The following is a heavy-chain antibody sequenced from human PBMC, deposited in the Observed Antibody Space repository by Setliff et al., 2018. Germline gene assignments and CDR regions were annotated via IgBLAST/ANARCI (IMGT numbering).Heavy chain of an antibody. CDR2: IRQDATNK. J-gene: IGHJ5*02. CDR3: AREVWTIYDKSWSGYTDL. D-gene: IGHD3-3*01. V-gene: IGHV3-7*03. Sequence: GGSLRLSCSASGFIFNNFWMSWVRQAPGKGLEWVADIRQDATNKYYMDSVEGRFTISRDNSKNSVYLQMNSLRAEDTALYHCAREVWTIYDKSWSGYTDLWGQGTQVTAPQ. CDR1: GFIFNNFW.